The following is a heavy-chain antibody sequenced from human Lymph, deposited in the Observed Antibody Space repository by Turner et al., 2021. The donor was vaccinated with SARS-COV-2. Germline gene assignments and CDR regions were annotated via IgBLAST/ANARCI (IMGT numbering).Heavy chain of an antibody. CDR2: IKQDGSEK. V-gene: IGHV3-7*01. J-gene: IGHJ2*01. D-gene: IGHD1-26*01. Sequence: EVQLVESGGGLVHPGGSLRLPCEASGFNLRPYWMGCVRQAPGKGLEWVSNIKQDGSEKYYVDSVKGRFTISRDNAKNSLYLQMNSLRAEDTAVYYCARLSMGDWHFDLWGRGTLVTVSS. CDR3: ARLSMGDWHFDL. CDR1: GFNLRPYW.